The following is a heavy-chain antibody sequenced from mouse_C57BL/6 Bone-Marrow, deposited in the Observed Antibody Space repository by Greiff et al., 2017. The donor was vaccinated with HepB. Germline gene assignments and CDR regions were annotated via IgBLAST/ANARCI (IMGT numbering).Heavy chain of an antibody. CDR2: IYPGDGDT. CDR3: GRGGYYGSSYDWYFDV. V-gene: IGHV1-82*01. J-gene: IGHJ1*03. Sequence: QVQLQQSGPELVKPGASVKISCKASGYAFSSSWMNWVKQRPGKGLEWIGRIYPGDGDTNYNGKFKGKATLTADKSSSTAYMQLSSLTSEDPAVYFCGRGGYYGSSYDWYFDVWGTGTTVTVSS. D-gene: IGHD1-1*01. CDR1: GYAFSSSW.